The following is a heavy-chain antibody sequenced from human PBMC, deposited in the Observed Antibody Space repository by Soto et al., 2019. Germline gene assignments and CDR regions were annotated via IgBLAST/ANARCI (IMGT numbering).Heavy chain of an antibody. V-gene: IGHV3-11*01. CDR3: ARGGPPMPYYDILTGKTANYYYYYMDV. Sequence: PGGSLRLSCAASGFTFSDYYMSWIRQAPGKGLEWVSYISSSGSTIYYADSVKGRFTISRDNAKNSLYLQMNSLRAEDTAVYYCARGGPPMPYYDILTGKTANYYYYYMDVWGKGTTVTVSS. D-gene: IGHD3-9*01. J-gene: IGHJ6*03. CDR1: GFTFSDYY. CDR2: ISSSGSTI.